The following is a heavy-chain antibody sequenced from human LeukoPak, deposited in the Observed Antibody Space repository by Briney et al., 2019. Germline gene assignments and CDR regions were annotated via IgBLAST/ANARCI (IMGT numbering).Heavy chain of an antibody. D-gene: IGHD4-11*01. CDR2: ISWNSGSI. Sequence: PGRSLRLSCAASGFTFDDYAMHWVRQAPGKGLEWVSGISWNSGSIGYADSVKGRFTISRDNAKNSLYLQMNSLRAEDTALYYCAKYSYSNYLGNWYFDLWGRGTLVTVSS. CDR3: AKYSYSNYLGNWYFDL. CDR1: GFTFDDYA. J-gene: IGHJ2*01. V-gene: IGHV3-9*01.